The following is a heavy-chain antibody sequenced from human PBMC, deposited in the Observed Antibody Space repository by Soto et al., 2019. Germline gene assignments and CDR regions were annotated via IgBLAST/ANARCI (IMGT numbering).Heavy chain of an antibody. D-gene: IGHD3-10*02. Sequence: ASVKVSCKASGYTFTGYYMHWVRQAPGQGLEWMGWINPNSGGTNYAQKFQGRVTMTRDTSSSTAYMELSRLRSDDTAVYYCARDQSPLCDCYDYWGQGTLVTVSS. CDR1: GYTFTGYY. CDR2: INPNSGGT. CDR3: ARDQSPLCDCYDY. J-gene: IGHJ4*02. V-gene: IGHV1-2*02.